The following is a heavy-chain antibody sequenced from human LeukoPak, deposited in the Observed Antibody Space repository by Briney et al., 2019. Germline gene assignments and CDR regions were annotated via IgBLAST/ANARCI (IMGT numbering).Heavy chain of an antibody. J-gene: IGHJ3*02. Sequence: SETLSLTCAVYGGSFSGYYWSWIRQPPGKGLEWIWEINHSGSTNYNPSLKSRVTISVDTSKNQFSLKLSSVTAADTAVYYCARWRRRAAGAFDIWGQGTMVTVSS. V-gene: IGHV4-34*01. CDR3: ARWRRRAAGAFDI. CDR1: GGSFSGYY. CDR2: INHSGST. D-gene: IGHD6-13*01.